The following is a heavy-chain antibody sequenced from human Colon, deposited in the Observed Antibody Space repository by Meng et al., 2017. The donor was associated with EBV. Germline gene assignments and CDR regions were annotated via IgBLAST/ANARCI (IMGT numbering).Heavy chain of an antibody. CDR2: IYYSGST. Sequence: VRAQEPGPSPGWLSEALSLPVPVSVGSIGSYYWSWIRQPPGKGLEWIGYIYYSGSTNYNPSLKSRVTISVDTSKNQFSLKLSSVTAADTAVYYCARHFINWFDPWGQGTLVTVSS. CDR1: VGSIGSYY. V-gene: IGHV4-59*08. CDR3: ARHFINWFDP. J-gene: IGHJ5*02.